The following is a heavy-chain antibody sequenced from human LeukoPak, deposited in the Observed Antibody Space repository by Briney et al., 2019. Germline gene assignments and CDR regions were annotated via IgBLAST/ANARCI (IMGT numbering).Heavy chain of an antibody. D-gene: IGHD1-26*01. CDR3: AKGQKWELPEAYYYYGMDV. V-gene: IGHV3-23*01. Sequence: GGSLRLSCAASGFTFSSYSMNWVRQAPGKGLEWVSSITGHGGTTYYADSVRGRFTVSRDNSNNTLYLQMNSLRAEDTAVYYCAKGQKWELPEAYYYYGMDVWGQGTTVTVSS. CDR2: ITGHGGTT. J-gene: IGHJ6*02. CDR1: GFTFSSYS.